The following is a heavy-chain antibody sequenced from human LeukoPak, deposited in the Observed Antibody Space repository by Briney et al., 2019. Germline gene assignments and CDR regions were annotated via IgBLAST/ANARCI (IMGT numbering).Heavy chain of an antibody. CDR2: IYYSGST. V-gene: IGHV4-39*01. CDR1: GGSISSYY. D-gene: IGHD5/OR15-5a*01. CDR3: ARRVSAVDLGRFDP. J-gene: IGHJ5*02. Sequence: SSETLSLTCTVSGGSISSYYWVWIRQPPGEGLEWIGNIYYSGSTYYNPSLKSRVTISVDTSKNQFSLKLSSVTAADTAVYYCARRVSAVDLGRFDPWGQGTLVTVSS.